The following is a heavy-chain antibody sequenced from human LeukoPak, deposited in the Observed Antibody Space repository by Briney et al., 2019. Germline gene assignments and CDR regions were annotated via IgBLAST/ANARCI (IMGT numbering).Heavy chain of an antibody. CDR3: AKDPNGDYIGTFDI. Sequence: PGGSLRLSCAASGFTFSSYAMTWVRQAPGKGLEWVSALSGSGGSTYYADSVKGRFTISRDNSKNTLFLLMNTLRAEDTAVYYCAKDPNGDYIGTFDIWGQGTMVTVSS. V-gene: IGHV3-23*01. D-gene: IGHD4-17*01. J-gene: IGHJ3*02. CDR2: LSGSGGST. CDR1: GFTFSSYA.